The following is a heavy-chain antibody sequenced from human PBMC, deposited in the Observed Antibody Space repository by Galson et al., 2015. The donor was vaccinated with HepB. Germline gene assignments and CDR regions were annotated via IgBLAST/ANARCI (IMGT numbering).Heavy chain of an antibody. Sequence: SLRLSCAASGFTFSDYYMSWIRRAPGKGLEWVSYISSSGSTIYYADSVKGRFTISRDNAKNSLYLQMNSLRAEDTAVYYCATQYYDFWSGYWHPGNYFDYWGQGTLVTVSS. CDR1: GFTFSDYY. J-gene: IGHJ4*02. D-gene: IGHD3-3*01. CDR2: ISSSGSTI. V-gene: IGHV3-11*01. CDR3: ATQYYDFWSGYWHPGNYFDY.